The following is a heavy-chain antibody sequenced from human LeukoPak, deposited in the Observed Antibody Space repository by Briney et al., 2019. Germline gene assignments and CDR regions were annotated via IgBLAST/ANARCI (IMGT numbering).Heavy chain of an antibody. CDR2: ISSSSSYI. D-gene: IGHD3-22*01. J-gene: IGHJ4*02. Sequence: GGSLRLSCAASGFTFSSYSMNWVRQAPGKGLEWVSSISSSSSYICYADSVKGRFTISRDNAKNSLYLQMNSLRAEDTAVYYCARDLEVPYYYDSSGYLDYWGQGTLVTVSS. CDR3: ARDLEVPYYYDSSGYLDY. CDR1: GFTFSSYS. V-gene: IGHV3-21*01.